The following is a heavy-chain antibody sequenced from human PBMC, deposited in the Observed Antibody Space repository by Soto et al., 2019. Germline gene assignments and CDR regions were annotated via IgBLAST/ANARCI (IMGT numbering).Heavy chain of an antibody. CDR1: GGSISCGGYY. CDR2: IYYSGST. J-gene: IGHJ5*02. V-gene: IGHV4-31*03. Sequence: QVQLQESGPGLVKPSQTLPLTCTVSGGSISCGGYYWSWIRQHPGKGLEWIGYIYYSGSTYYNPSPXSXXTISVDTSKNQFSLKLSSVTAADTAIYYCARSVFPWGQGTLVTVSS. CDR3: ARSVFP.